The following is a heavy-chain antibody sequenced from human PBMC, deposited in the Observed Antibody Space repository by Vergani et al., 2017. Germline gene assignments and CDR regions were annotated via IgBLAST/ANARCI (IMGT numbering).Heavy chain of an antibody. CDR1: GFTFTSSA. V-gene: IGHV1-58*02. CDR3: AAVRTNYYYYYGMDV. D-gene: IGHD1-14*01. CDR2: IVVGSGNT. Sequence: QMQLVQSGPEVKKPGTSVKVSCKASGFTFTSSAMLWVRQARGQRLEWIGWIVVGSGNTNYAQKFQERVTITRDMSTSTAYMELSSLRSEDTAVYYCAAVRTNYYYYYGMDVWGQGTTVTVSS. J-gene: IGHJ6*02.